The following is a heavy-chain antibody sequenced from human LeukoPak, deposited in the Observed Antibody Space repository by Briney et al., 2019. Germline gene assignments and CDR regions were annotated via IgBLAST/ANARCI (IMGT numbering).Heavy chain of an antibody. CDR1: GFSFSSYS. CDR3: ARDWNSMGYYYHMDV. J-gene: IGHJ6*03. D-gene: IGHD2/OR15-2a*01. V-gene: IGHV3-21*01. CDR2: ISSGNIYI. Sequence: SGGSLRLSCAASGFSFSSYSMNWVRQAPGKGLEWVSCISSGNIYIYYADSVKGRFTISRDNAKNSLFLQMNSLRAEDTAVYYCARDWNSMGYYYHMDVWAKGPPSPSP.